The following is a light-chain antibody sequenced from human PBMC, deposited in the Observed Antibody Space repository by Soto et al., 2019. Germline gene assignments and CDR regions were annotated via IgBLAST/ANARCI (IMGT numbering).Light chain of an antibody. V-gene: IGLV2-8*01. CDR3: YSCAGSNRV. Sequence: QSVLTQPPSASGSPGQSVTISCTGTSSDVGGYNYVSWYQQHPGKAPKLMIYEVTKRPSGVPDRFSGSKSGNTASLTVSGLLAEDEADYYCYSCAGSNRVFGTGTKVTVL. J-gene: IGLJ1*01. CDR2: EVT. CDR1: SSDVGGYNY.